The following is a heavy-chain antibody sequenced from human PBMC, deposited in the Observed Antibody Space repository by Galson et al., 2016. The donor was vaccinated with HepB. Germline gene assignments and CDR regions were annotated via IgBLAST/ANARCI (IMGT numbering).Heavy chain of an antibody. D-gene: IGHD5-12*01. V-gene: IGHV3-30*18. Sequence: SLRLSCAASGFTFSSYGMHWVRQAPGKGLEWVAVISYDESNKYYADSVKGRFTISRDNSKNTLYLQMNSLRAEDTAVYYCAKWGGSGYDWARLDYWGQGTLVTVSS. J-gene: IGHJ4*02. CDR3: AKWGGSGYDWARLDY. CDR2: ISYDESNK. CDR1: GFTFSSYG.